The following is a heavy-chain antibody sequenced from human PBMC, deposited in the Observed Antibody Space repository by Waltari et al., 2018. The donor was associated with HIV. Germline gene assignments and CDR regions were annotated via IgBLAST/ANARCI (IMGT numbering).Heavy chain of an antibody. J-gene: IGHJ5*02. CDR2: INPNSGGT. Sequence: QVQLVQSGAEVKKPGASVKVSCKASGYTFTGYYMHWVRQAPGQGLEWMGRINPNSGGTNYAQKFQGRGTMTRDTSISTAYMELGRLRSDDTAVYYCARAVRPAPTSIVVVVNWFDPWGQGTLVTVSS. CDR1: GYTFTGYY. CDR3: ARAVRPAPTSIVVVVNWFDP. D-gene: IGHD2-15*01. V-gene: IGHV1-2*06.